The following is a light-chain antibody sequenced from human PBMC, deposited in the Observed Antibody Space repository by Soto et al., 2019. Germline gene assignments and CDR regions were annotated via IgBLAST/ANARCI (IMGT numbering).Light chain of an antibody. Sequence: QSALTQPVSVSGSPGQSITISCTGTRSDVGGYNYVSWYQQHPGKAPKLMIYDVTNRPSGVSNRFSGSKSGNTASLTISGLQADDEADYYCSSYTSSTTPYVFGAGTKVTVL. V-gene: IGLV2-14*01. CDR1: RSDVGGYNY. J-gene: IGLJ1*01. CDR3: SSYTSSTTPYV. CDR2: DVT.